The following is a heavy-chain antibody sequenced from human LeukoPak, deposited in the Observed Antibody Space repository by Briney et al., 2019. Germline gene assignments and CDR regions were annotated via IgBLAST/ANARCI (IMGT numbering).Heavy chain of an antibody. CDR3: AREADGSNAFDI. CDR1: GGTFSGYA. CDR2: IIPIFGTA. J-gene: IGHJ3*02. V-gene: IGHV1-69*06. Sequence: SVKVSCKASGGTFSGYAISWVRQAPGQGLEWMGGIIPIFGTANYAQKFQGRVTITADKSTSTAYMELSSLRSEDTAVYYCAREADGSNAFDIWGQGTMVTVSS. D-gene: IGHD4-23*01.